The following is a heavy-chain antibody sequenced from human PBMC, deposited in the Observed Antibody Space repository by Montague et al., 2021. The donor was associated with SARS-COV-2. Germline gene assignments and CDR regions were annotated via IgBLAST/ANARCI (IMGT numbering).Heavy chain of an antibody. CDR1: GFSLSTSGMC. D-gene: IGHD6-13*01. V-gene: IGHV2-70*11. Sequence: PALVKPTQTLTLTRTFSGFSLSTSGMCVSWIRQPPGKALEWLARIDWDDDKYYSTSLKTRLTISKDTSKNQVVLTMTNMDPVDTATYYCARTSIAAAGTAIDYWGQGTLGTVSS. CDR2: IDWDDDK. CDR3: ARTSIAAAGTAIDY. J-gene: IGHJ4*02.